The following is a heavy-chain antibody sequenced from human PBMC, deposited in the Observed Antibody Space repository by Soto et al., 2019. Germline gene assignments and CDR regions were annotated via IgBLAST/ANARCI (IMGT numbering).Heavy chain of an antibody. Sequence: GGSLRLSCAASGFTFSSYWMSWVRQAPGKGLEWVANIKQDGSEKYYVDSVKGRFTISRDNAKNSLYLQMNSLRAEDTAVYYCARVSWVSSWYFSAAFDIWGQGTMVTVSS. CDR3: ARVSWVSSWYFSAAFDI. CDR1: GFTFSSYW. CDR2: IKQDGSEK. V-gene: IGHV3-7*01. D-gene: IGHD6-13*01. J-gene: IGHJ3*02.